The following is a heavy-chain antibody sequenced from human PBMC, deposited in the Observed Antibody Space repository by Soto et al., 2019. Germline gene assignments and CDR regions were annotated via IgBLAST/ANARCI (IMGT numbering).Heavy chain of an antibody. D-gene: IGHD3-22*01. CDR2: ISYDGSNK. J-gene: IGHJ4*02. Sequence: PGGSLRLSCAASGFTFSSYGMHWVRQAPGKGLEWVAVISYDGSNKYYADSVKGRFTISRDNSKNTLYLQMNSLSAEDTAVYYCAKTLTDYDSSGYLFDYWGQGTLVTVSS. CDR1: GFTFSSYG. V-gene: IGHV3-30*18. CDR3: AKTLTDYDSSGYLFDY.